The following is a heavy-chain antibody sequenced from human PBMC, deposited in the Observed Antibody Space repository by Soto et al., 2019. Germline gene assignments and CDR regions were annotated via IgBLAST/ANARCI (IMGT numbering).Heavy chain of an antibody. CDR2: ISYDGSNK. Sequence: QVQLVESGGGVVQPGRSLRLSCAASGFTFSSYGMHWVRQAPGKGLEWVAVISYDGSNKYYADSVKGRFTISRDNSKNTLYLQMNSLRAEETAVYYCAKEMGKWLLNWVGAFDIWGQGTMVTVSS. V-gene: IGHV3-30*18. CDR1: GFTFSSYG. J-gene: IGHJ3*02. D-gene: IGHD6-19*01. CDR3: AKEMGKWLLNWVGAFDI.